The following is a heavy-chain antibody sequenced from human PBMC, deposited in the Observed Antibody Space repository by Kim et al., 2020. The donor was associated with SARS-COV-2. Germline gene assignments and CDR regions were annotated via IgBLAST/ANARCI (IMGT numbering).Heavy chain of an antibody. Sequence: SETLSLTCTVSGGSVSSGSYYWSWIRQPPGKGLEWIGYIYYSGSTNYNPSLKSRVTISVDTSKNQFSLKLSSVTAADTAVYYCARDEHNWNYVIDPWGQGTLVTVSS. CDR2: IYYSGST. CDR1: GGSVSSGSYY. D-gene: IGHD1-7*01. V-gene: IGHV4-61*01. J-gene: IGHJ5*02. CDR3: ARDEHNWNYVIDP.